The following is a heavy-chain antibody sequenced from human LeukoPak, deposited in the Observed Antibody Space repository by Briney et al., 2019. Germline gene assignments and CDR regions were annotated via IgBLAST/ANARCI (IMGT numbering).Heavy chain of an antibody. CDR2: IGSTTNSI. Sequence: GGSLRLSCAASGFSFSSYEMNWVRQAPGKGLEWVSYIGSTTNSIYYADSVKGRFTITRDNAKKSLHLQMNSLRAEDTAVYYCARDEYSGLYYYMDVWGKGTTVTVSS. J-gene: IGHJ6*03. D-gene: IGHD5-12*01. CDR3: ARDEYSGLYYYMDV. CDR1: GFSFSSYE. V-gene: IGHV3-48*03.